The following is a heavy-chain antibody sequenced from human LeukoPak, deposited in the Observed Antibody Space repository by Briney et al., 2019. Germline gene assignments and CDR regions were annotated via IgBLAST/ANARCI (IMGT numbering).Heavy chain of an antibody. CDR3: ARGTYYYGSGTHYYFDH. V-gene: IGHV4-30-2*01. CDR2: IYHSGST. D-gene: IGHD3-10*01. Sequence: RSETLSLTCAVSGGSISSGGYSWSWIRQPPGKGLEWIGYIYHSGSTYCNPSLKSRVTISVDRSKNQFSLKLSSVTAADTAVYYCARGTYYYGSGTHYYFDHWGQGTLVTVSS. J-gene: IGHJ4*02. CDR1: GGSISSGGYS.